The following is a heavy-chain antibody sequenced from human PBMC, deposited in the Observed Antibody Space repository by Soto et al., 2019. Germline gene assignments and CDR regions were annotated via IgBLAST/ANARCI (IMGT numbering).Heavy chain of an antibody. J-gene: IGHJ3*02. CDR1: GGSSSSYY. V-gene: IGHV4-59*01. Sequence: SETLSLTCTVSGGSSSSYYWRWIRQPPGKGLEWIGYIYYSGSTNYNPSLKSRVTISVDTSKNQFSLKLSSVTVADTAVYYCARGPGYSSGWYGADAFDIWGQGTMVTVSS. CDR2: IYYSGST. CDR3: ARGPGYSSGWYGADAFDI. D-gene: IGHD6-19*01.